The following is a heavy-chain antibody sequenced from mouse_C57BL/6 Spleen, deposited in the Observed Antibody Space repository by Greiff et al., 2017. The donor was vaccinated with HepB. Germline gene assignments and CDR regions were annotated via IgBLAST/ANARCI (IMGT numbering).Heavy chain of an antibody. J-gene: IGHJ4*01. V-gene: IGHV1-72*01. D-gene: IGHD2-4*01. CDR1: GYNFTSYW. CDR2: IDPNSGGT. Sequence: QVQLQQPGAELVKPGASVKLSCKASGYNFTSYWMHWVKQRPGRGLEWIGRIDPNSGGTKYNEKFKSKATMTVNKPSSTAYMQLISMTTEDSAVYYYAGRYDYAYAMDYWGQGTSVTVSS. CDR3: AGRYDYAYAMDY.